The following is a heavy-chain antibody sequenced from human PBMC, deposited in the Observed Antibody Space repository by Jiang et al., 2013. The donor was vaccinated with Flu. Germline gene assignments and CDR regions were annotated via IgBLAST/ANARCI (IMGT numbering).Heavy chain of an antibody. CDR3: AMGYYDSSGYYYLFDY. J-gene: IGHJ4*02. Sequence: GAEVKKPGSSVKVSCKASGGTFSSYAISWVRQAPGQGLEWMGAIIPIVSKLNYTEKFQGRLTISADKSANIAYMELTSLTPDDTAIYYCAMGYYDSSGYYYLFDYWGQGTLVTVSS. CDR1: GGTFSSYA. V-gene: IGHV1-69*06. D-gene: IGHD3-22*01. CDR2: IIPIVSKL.